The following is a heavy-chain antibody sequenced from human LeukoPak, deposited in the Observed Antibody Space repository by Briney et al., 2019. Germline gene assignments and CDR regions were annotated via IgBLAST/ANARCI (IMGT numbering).Heavy chain of an antibody. CDR2: IKEDGSGK. CDR3: ARRALRYCSSTSCPAQYYGVDV. CDR1: GFIFSSYW. V-gene: IGHV3-7*03. D-gene: IGHD2-2*01. Sequence: GGSLRLSCAASGFIFSSYWMSWVRQAPGKGLEWVANIKEDGSGKYYVDSVKGRFTISRDNAKNSLYLQTNSLRAEDTAVYYCARRALRYCSSTSCPAQYYGVDVWGKGTTVTVSS. J-gene: IGHJ6*04.